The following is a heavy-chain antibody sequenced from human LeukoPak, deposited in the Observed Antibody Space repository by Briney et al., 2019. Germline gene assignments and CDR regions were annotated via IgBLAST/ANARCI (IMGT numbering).Heavy chain of an antibody. CDR3: ARAKRNGFDI. CDR1: GFTFSSYS. J-gene: IGHJ3*02. CDR2: ISTSSSYI. Sequence: GGSLRLSCVASGFTFSSYSMNWVRQAPGKGLEWVSFISTSSSYIHYADSVKGRFTISRDNAKNSLYLQMNSLRAEDTAVYYCARAKRNGFDIWGQGTMVTVSS. V-gene: IGHV3-21*01.